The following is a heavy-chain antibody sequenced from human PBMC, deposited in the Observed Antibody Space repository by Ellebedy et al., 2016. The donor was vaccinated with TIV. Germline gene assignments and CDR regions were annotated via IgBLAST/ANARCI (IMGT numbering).Heavy chain of an antibody. CDR1: GFTFSTYG. CDR2: MWYDGTNK. V-gene: IGHV3-33*01. CDR3: ARDDSNCRGAGGRCFSWFFDY. Sequence: PGGSLRLSCKASGFTFSTYGMHRVRQAPGKGLEWVAVMWYDGTNKFYADSVEGRFFISRDNSQNTLYLEINSLRGEDTAVYYCARDDSNCRGAGGRCFSWFFDYWGQGTPVTVSS. D-gene: IGHD2-15*01. J-gene: IGHJ4*02.